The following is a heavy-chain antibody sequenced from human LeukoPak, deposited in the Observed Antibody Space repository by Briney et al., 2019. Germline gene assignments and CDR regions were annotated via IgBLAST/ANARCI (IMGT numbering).Heavy chain of an antibody. Sequence: SETLSLNCAVYGGSFSGYYWSWIRQPPGKGLEWIGEINHSGSTNYNPSLKSRVTISVDTSKNQFSLKLSSVTAADTAVYYCARSPTSYFDYWGQGTLVTVSS. J-gene: IGHJ4*02. D-gene: IGHD4-11*01. V-gene: IGHV4-34*01. CDR2: INHSGST. CDR3: ARSPTSYFDY. CDR1: GGSFSGYY.